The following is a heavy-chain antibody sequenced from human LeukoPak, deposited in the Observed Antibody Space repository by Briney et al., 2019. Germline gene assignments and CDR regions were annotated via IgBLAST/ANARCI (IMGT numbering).Heavy chain of an antibody. J-gene: IGHJ4*02. CDR3: ARWTTVTRAFDY. V-gene: IGHV4-4*07. D-gene: IGHD4-17*01. CDR1: GGSISIYY. CDR2: IYTSGST. Sequence: SETLSLTCTVSGGSISIYYWSRIRQPAGKGLEWIGRIYTSGSTNYTPSLKSRVTMSVDTSKNQFSLKLSSVTAADTAVYYCARWTTVTRAFDYWGQGTLVSVSS.